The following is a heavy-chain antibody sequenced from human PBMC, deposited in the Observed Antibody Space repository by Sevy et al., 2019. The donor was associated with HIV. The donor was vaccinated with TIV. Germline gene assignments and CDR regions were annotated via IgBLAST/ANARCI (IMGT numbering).Heavy chain of an antibody. CDR3: AKEGRGYHGSGSSDY. CDR2: ISGSGDST. V-gene: IGHV3-23*01. CDR1: GFSFTDFW. Sequence: GGSLRLSCKASGFSFTDFWMQWVRQAPGKGLEWVSVISGSGDSTYYVDSVKGRFTISRDNSKNTLYLQMNSLRAEDTAVYYCAKEGRGYHGSGSSDYWGQGALVTVSS. D-gene: IGHD3-10*01. J-gene: IGHJ4*02.